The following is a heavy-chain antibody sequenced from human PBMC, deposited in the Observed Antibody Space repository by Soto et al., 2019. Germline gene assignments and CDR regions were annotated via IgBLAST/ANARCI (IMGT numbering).Heavy chain of an antibody. Sequence: PSETLSLTCACSGFSLSSSAYSLSWIRQPPGKGLEWIGFIYQSGSTYYNPSLKSRVTMSLDRPKNQFSLKLSSVTAADTAVYYCARELLFYDSDGFSWDDAFDIWGQGTMVTVSS. CDR2: IYQSGST. J-gene: IGHJ3*02. CDR1: GFSLSSSAYS. D-gene: IGHD3-22*01. CDR3: ARELLFYDSDGFSWDDAFDI. V-gene: IGHV4-30-2*01.